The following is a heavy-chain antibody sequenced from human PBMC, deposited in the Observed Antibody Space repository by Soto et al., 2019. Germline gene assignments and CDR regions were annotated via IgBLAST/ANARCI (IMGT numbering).Heavy chain of an antibody. CDR2: ISSSGSTI. D-gene: IGHD1-1*01. CDR3: AREYTTTPYYYYYGMDV. CDR1: GFTFSDYY. V-gene: IGHV3-11*01. J-gene: IGHJ6*02. Sequence: GSLRLSCAASGFTFSDYYMSWIRQAPGKGLEWVSYISSSGSTIYYADSVKGRFTISRDNAKNSLYLQMNSLRAEDTAVYYCAREYTTTPYYYYYGMDVWGQGTTGTVS.